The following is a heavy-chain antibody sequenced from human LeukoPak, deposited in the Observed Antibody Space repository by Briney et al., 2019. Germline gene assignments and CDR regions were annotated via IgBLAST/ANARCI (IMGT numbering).Heavy chain of an antibody. CDR1: GGSISSYY. CDR2: VSYSGST. D-gene: IGHD3-3*01. Sequence: PSETLSLTCTVSGGSISSYYWSWIRQPPGKGLEWIGCVSYSGSTNYNPSLKSRVAISVDTSKNQFSLKLSSVTAADTAVYYCARGLYDFWSGYDGHGDYYYMDVWGKGTTVTVSS. CDR3: ARGLYDFWSGYDGHGDYYYMDV. V-gene: IGHV4-59*08. J-gene: IGHJ6*03.